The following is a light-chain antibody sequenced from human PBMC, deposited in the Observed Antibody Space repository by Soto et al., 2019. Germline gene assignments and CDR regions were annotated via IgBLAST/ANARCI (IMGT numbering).Light chain of an antibody. V-gene: IGKV1-5*03. CDR1: QSISSW. J-gene: IGKJ1*01. CDR3: QQYNIYSPSKP. Sequence: DSQMTQSPSTLSASVGDIVTITCRARQSISSWLAWYQQKPGKAPKLLIYKASYLESAVPSRFSGRGSGPDFALNISSLQPDDFATYYCQQYNIYSPSKPFGQETKVQIK. CDR2: KAS.